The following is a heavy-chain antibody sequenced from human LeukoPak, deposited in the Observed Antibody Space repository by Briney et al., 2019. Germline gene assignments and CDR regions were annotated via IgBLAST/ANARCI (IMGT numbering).Heavy chain of an antibody. D-gene: IGHD3-22*01. J-gene: IGHJ3*02. V-gene: IGHV4-59*01. CDR2: IYYSGST. CDR3: ARDQGYYYDSSGYYDAFDI. Sequence: PSETLSLTCTVSGGSIKSYHWSWIRQPPGEGLEWIGYIYYSGSTNYNPSLKSRVTISVDTSKNQFSLKLSSVTAADTAVYYCARDQGYYYDSSGYYDAFDIWGQGTMVTVSS. CDR1: GGSIKSYH.